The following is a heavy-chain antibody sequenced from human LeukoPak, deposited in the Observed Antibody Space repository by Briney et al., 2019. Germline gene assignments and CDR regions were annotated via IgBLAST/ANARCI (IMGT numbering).Heavy chain of an antibody. J-gene: IGHJ4*02. D-gene: IGHD3-10*01. CDR2: VSYDGDNK. CDR3: ARSYGSASYNIDY. CDR1: GFTFSGYA. V-gene: IGHV3-30*04. Sequence: GGSLRLSCAASGFTFSGYAMHWVRQAPGKGLEWVAVVSYDGDNKYYADSVKGRFTISRDNSKNTLYLQMNSLRPEDTAVYYCARSYGSASYNIDYWGQGTLVTVSS.